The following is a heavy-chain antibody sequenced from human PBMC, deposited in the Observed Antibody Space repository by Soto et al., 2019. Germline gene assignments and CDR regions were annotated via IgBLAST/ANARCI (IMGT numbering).Heavy chain of an antibody. Sequence: QVQLQESGPGLVKPSETLSLTCTVSGGSISSYYWSWIRQPPGKGLEWIGYIYYSGSTNYNPSLKSRVAISGDTSKNQFSLKLSSVTATDTAVYYCGRSRVGAAAGLFDIWGQGTMVTVSS. D-gene: IGHD6-13*01. V-gene: IGHV4-59*01. CDR1: GGSISSYY. CDR3: GRSRVGAAAGLFDI. J-gene: IGHJ3*02. CDR2: IYYSGST.